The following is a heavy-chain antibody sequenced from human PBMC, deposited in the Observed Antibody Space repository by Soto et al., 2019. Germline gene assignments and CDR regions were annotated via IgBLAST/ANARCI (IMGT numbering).Heavy chain of an antibody. Sequence: SETLSLTCTVSGGSISSGDYYWSWIRQPPGKGLEWIGYIDYSGSTNYNPSLKSRVTISVDTSKNQFSLKLSSVTAADTAVYYCARAQRSRHLGVADYWGQGTLVTVSS. J-gene: IGHJ4*02. CDR2: IDYSGST. D-gene: IGHD3-3*01. CDR3: ARAQRSRHLGVADY. V-gene: IGHV4-61*08. CDR1: GGSISSGDYY.